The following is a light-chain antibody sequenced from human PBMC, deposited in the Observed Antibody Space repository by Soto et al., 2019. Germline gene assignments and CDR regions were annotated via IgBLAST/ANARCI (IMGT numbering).Light chain of an antibody. V-gene: IGKV1-39*01. CDR3: QQGYSNPWT. CDR1: QSVNTY. J-gene: IGKJ1*01. Sequence: DIQMTQSPSSLSAPVGDRVTITCRASQSVNTYLHWYQQKPGKAPKLLIFAASNLQSGVPSRFSGSGSGTNFTLSLNILQPEDFATYYCQQGYSNPWTFGQGTKVDIK. CDR2: AAS.